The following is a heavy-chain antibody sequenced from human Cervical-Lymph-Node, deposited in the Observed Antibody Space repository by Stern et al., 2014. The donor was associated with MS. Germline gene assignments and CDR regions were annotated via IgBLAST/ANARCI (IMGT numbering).Heavy chain of an antibody. V-gene: IGHV1-69*06. CDR1: GGTFSNYA. CDR3: AREMDGFDI. CDR2: MMPIFGTA. J-gene: IGHJ3*02. Sequence: MQLVESGAEVKKPGSSVKVSCKASGGTFSNYAINWVRQAPGQGLEWMGGMMPIFGTANYAQKFQGRVTITADKSTSTAYMELSSLISEDTAVYYCAREMDGFDIWGQGTMVTVSS.